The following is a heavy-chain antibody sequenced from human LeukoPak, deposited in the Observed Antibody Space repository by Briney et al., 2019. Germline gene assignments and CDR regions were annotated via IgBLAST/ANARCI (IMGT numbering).Heavy chain of an antibody. J-gene: IGHJ4*02. CDR1: GFTFSSYA. D-gene: IGHD3-9*01. Sequence: PGGSLRLSCAAPGFTFSSYAMHWVRQAPGKGLEWVAVISYDGSNICYADSVKGRFTISRENSKNTLYLQMNSLRAEDTAVYYCARDHCDILTGYCPYWGQGTLVTVSS. V-gene: IGHV3-30-3*01. CDR3: ARDHCDILTGYCPY. CDR2: ISYDGSNI.